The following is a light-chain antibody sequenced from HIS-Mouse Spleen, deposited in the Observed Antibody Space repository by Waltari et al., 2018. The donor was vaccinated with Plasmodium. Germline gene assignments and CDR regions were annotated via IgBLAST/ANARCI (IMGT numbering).Light chain of an antibody. CDR1: ALPTKY. Sequence: SYELTQPPSVPVSPGQTARITCSGDALPTKYAYWYQQKSGKAPVLVIYEDSKRPSGIPERFSGSSSGTMATLTISGAQVEDEADYYCYSTDSSGNHRVFGGGTKLTVL. CDR2: EDS. CDR3: YSTDSSGNHRV. J-gene: IGLJ3*02. V-gene: IGLV3-10*01.